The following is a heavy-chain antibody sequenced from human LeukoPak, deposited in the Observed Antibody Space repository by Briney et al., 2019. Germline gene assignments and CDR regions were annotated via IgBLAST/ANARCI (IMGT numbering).Heavy chain of an antibody. D-gene: IGHD3-3*01. CDR1: GFTFSSYS. CDR2: ISSSSSYI. J-gene: IGHJ4*02. Sequence: GGSLRLSCAASGFTFSSYSMNWVRQAPGKGLEWVSSISSSSSYIYYADSVKGRFTISRDNAKNSLYLQMNSLRAEDTAVYYCARSPYDFWSAYLHYFDYWGQGTLVAVSS. V-gene: IGHV3-21*01. CDR3: ARSPYDFWSAYLHYFDY.